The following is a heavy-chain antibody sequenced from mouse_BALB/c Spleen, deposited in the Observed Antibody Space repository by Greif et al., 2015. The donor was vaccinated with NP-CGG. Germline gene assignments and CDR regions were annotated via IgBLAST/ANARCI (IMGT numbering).Heavy chain of an antibody. CDR2: ISSGSSTI. CDR1: GFTFSSFG. Sequence: EVKLMESGGGLVQPGGSRKLSCAASGFTFSSFGMHWVRQAPEKGLEWVAYISSGSSTIYYADTVKGRFTISRDNPKNTLFLQMTSLRSEDTAMYYCARGFDYWGQGTTLTVSS. CDR3: ARGFDY. V-gene: IGHV5-17*02. J-gene: IGHJ2*01.